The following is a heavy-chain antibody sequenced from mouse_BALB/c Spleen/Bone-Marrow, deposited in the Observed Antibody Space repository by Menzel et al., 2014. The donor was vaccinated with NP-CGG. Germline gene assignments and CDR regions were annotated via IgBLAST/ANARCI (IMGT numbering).Heavy chain of an antibody. CDR2: INPSTGYT. V-gene: IGHV1-7*01. J-gene: IGHJ2*01. CDR1: GYTFTSYW. CDR3: ARSRTGTYFDY. D-gene: IGHD4-1*01. Sequence: VQVVESGAELAKPGASVKMSCKASGYTFTSYWMHWVKQRPGQGLEWIGYINPSTGYTEYNQKFKDKATLTAGKSSSTAYMQLSSLTSEDSAVYYCARSRTGTYFDYWGQGTTLTVSS.